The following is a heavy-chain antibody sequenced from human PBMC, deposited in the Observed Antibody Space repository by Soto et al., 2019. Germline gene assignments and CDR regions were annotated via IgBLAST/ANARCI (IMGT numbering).Heavy chain of an antibody. CDR1: GYTFTDYG. V-gene: IGHV1-18*01. D-gene: IGHD2-21*01. CDR3: SRGPKSTRWCGQGFGP. CDR2: SVTYNGNT. J-gene: IGHJ5*02. Sequence: APVKVACKASGYTFTDYGISWPRQAPGQGLEWMGWSVTYNGNTNSAQNLQGRVSLTTDTSTNTAYMELRSLRSDVTAVYYFSRGPKSTRWCGQGFGPWGERTLGTGSS.